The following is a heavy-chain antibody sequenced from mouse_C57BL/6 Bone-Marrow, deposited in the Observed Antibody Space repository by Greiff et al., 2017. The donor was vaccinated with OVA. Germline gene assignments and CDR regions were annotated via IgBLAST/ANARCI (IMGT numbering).Heavy chain of an antibody. CDR2: IDPSDSYT. CDR1: GYTFTSYW. Sequence: VQLQQPGAELVKPGASVKLSCKASGYTFTSYWMQWVKQRPGQGLEWIGEIDPSDSYTNYNQKFKGKATLTVDTSSSTAYMQLSSLTSDDSSVDYCAREYYGICYTMDYWGRGTSVTVSS. CDR3: AREYYGICYTMDY. J-gene: IGHJ4*01. D-gene: IGHD1-1*01. V-gene: IGHV1-50*01.